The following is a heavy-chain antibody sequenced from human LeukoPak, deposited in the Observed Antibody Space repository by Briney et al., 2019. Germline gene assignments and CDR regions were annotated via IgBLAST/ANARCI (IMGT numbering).Heavy chain of an antibody. D-gene: IGHD2-2*01. CDR2: INPSGGCT. CDR1: GYTFTSYY. V-gene: IGHV1-46*01. CDR3: ARAFVPAKERPLDY. Sequence: ASVKVSFTASGYTFTSYYMHWVRQAPGQGLEWMGIINPSGGCTSYAQKFQGRVTMTRDTSTSTVYMELSSLRSEDTAVYYCARAFVPAKERPLDYWGRGTLVTVSS. J-gene: IGHJ4*02.